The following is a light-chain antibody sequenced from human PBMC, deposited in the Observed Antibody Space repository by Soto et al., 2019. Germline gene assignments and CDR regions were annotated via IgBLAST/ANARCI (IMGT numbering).Light chain of an antibody. CDR1: QSVGSL. CDR2: GAS. Sequence: ETVLTQSPATLSVSPGDGATLSCRASQSVGSLLAWYQQKPGQAPRLLIYGASTRAAGIPDRFSGSGSGTEFTLRISSLQSEDFAVYYCQQYNQWPITFGQGTRLEIK. J-gene: IGKJ5*01. V-gene: IGKV3-15*01. CDR3: QQYNQWPIT.